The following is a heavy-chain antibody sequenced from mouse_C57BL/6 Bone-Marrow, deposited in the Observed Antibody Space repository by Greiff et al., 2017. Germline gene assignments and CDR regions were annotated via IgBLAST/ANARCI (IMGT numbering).Heavy chain of an antibody. J-gene: IGHJ4*01. CDR3: ARGYDYDYAMDY. D-gene: IGHD2-4*01. CDR2: INPNYGTT. CDR1: GYSFTDYN. Sequence: VQLQQSGPVLVKPGASVKISCKASGYSFTDYNMNWVKQSTGKSLEWIGVINPNYGTTSYNQKFKGKATLTVDHSSSTAYMQLNSLTSEDSAVYYSARGYDYDYAMDYWGQGTSVTVSS. V-gene: IGHV1-39*01.